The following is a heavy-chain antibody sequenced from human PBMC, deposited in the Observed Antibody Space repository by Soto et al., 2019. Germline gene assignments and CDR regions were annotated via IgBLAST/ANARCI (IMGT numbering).Heavy chain of an antibody. D-gene: IGHD6-19*01. CDR2: IDPSDSYT. CDR1: GDSFTNYW. Sequence: PGESLKISCKGSGDSFTNYWISWVRQMPGKGLEWMGRIDPSDSYTNYSPSFQGHVTISADKSISTAYLQWTSLKASDTAMYYCARQKNEKALAGPFDSWGQGTLVTVS. V-gene: IGHV5-10-1*01. J-gene: IGHJ4*02. CDR3: ARQKNEKALAGPFDS.